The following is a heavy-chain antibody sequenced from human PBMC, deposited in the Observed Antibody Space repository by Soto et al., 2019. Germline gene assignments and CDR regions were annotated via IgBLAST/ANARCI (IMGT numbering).Heavy chain of an antibody. Sequence: PGGSLRLSCAASGFTFSSYAMSWVRQAPGKGLEWVSAISGSGGSTYYADSVKGRFTISRDNSKNTLYLQMNSLRAEDTAVYYCAKGGSSVEMATNFYFDYWGQGTLVTVSS. D-gene: IGHD5-12*01. CDR1: GFTFSSYA. V-gene: IGHV3-23*01. CDR2: ISGSGGST. J-gene: IGHJ4*02. CDR3: AKGGSSVEMATNFYFDY.